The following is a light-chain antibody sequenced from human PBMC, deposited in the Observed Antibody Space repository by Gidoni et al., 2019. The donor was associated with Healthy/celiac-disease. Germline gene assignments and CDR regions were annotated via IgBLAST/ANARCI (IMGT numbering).Light chain of an antibody. CDR3: QQSYSKGLT. Sequence: DIQMTQSPSSLSASVGDRVTIPCRASKSISSYLNWYQQKPGKAPKLLIYAASSLQSGVPSRFSGSGSGTDFTLTISSLQPEDFATYYCQQSYSKGLTFGGGTKVEIK. CDR2: AAS. J-gene: IGKJ4*01. CDR1: KSISSY. V-gene: IGKV1-39*01.